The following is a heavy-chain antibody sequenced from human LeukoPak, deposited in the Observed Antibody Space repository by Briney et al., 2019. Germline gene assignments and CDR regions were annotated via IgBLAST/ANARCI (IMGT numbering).Heavy chain of an antibody. CDR2: IKQDGNEK. V-gene: IGHV3-7*03. CDR1: GFTFPSDW. CDR3: ARDLSYDYWSGYKGSFDI. J-gene: IGHJ4*02. D-gene: IGHD3-3*01. Sequence: PAGSLRLSWTATGFTFPSDWLSWVRQAPGNGLDLVADIKQDGNEKYYVDSVKGRFTISRDNAKNSLYLQMNSLRADDTAIYYCARDLSYDYWSGYKGSFDIWGQGTLVTVSS.